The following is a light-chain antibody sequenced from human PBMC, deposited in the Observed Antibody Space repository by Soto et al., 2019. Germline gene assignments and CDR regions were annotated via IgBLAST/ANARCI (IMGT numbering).Light chain of an antibody. Sequence: EIVLTQSPGTLSFSPGERVTLSCRASQSVSSSYLAWYQQKPGQAPRLLIYGASRRATGIPDRFSGSGSGTDFTLTISRLEPEDFAVYYCQQYGGSPPLTFGGGTKVEIK. J-gene: IGKJ4*01. CDR3: QQYGGSPPLT. V-gene: IGKV3-20*01. CDR2: GAS. CDR1: QSVSSSY.